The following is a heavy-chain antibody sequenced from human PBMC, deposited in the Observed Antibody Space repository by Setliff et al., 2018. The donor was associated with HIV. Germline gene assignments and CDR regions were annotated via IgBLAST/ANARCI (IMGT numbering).Heavy chain of an antibody. J-gene: IGHJ4*02. CDR1: GFNLSSYS. Sequence: GGSLRLSCAASGFNLSSYSMNWVRQAPGKGLEWLSYISSSSSSIYHADSVKGRFTISRDNTRSTLYLQMNRLRVEDTAVYYCVRGPQFRPHWGQGTLVTVSS. V-gene: IGHV3-48*04. CDR3: VRGPQFRPH. CDR2: ISSSSSSI.